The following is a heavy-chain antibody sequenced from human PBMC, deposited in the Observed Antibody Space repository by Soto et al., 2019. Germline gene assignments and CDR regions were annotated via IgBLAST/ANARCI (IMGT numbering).Heavy chain of an antibody. CDR3: ARPNIAAAGTAAFDY. D-gene: IGHD6-13*01. Sequence: PGESLKISCKGSGYSFTSYWISRVRQMPGKGLEWMGRIDPSDSYTNYSPSFQGHVTISADKSISTAYLQWSSLKASDTAMYYCARPNIAAAGTAAFDYWGQGTLVTVSS. CDR1: GYSFTSYW. CDR2: IDPSDSYT. J-gene: IGHJ4*02. V-gene: IGHV5-10-1*01.